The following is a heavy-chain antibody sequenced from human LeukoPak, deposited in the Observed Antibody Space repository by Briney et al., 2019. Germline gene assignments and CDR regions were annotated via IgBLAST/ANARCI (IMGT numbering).Heavy chain of an antibody. J-gene: IGHJ4*02. Sequence: PGGSLRLSCAASGFTFSSYAMHWVRQAPGKGLEWVAVISYDGSNKYYADSVKGRFTISRDNSKNTLYLQMNSLRAEDTAVYYCASSVYGGKWGLYYFDYWGQGTLVTVSS. CDR1: GFTFSSYA. D-gene: IGHD4-23*01. V-gene: IGHV3-30-3*01. CDR2: ISYDGSNK. CDR3: ASSVYGGKWGLYYFDY.